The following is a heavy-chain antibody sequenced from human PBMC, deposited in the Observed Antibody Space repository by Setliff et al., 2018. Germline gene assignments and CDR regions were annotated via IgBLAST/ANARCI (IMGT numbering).Heavy chain of an antibody. V-gene: IGHV3-7*01. Sequence: GGSLRLSCVASGFTFSRYWMSWVRQAPGKGLEWVANIKEDGSEKYHADSVKGRFTISRDNAKNPLYLQMTSLRAEDTAVYYCAREPTVTTLDYWGQGTLVTVSS. CDR1: GFTFSRYW. J-gene: IGHJ4*02. CDR3: AREPTVTTLDY. CDR2: IKEDGSEK. D-gene: IGHD4-4*01.